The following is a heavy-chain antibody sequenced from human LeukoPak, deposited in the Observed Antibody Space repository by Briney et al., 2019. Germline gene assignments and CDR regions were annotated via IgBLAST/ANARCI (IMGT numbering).Heavy chain of an antibody. D-gene: IGHD3-22*01. CDR3: ARDSLTYYYDSSGPTDY. J-gene: IGHJ4*02. CDR2: IKQDGSEK. V-gene: IGHV3-7*01. CDR1: GFTFSSYS. Sequence: GGSLRLSCAASGFTFSSYSMNWVRQAPGKGLEWVANIKQDGSEKYYVDSVKGRFTISRDNAKNSLYLQMNSLRAEDTAVYYCARDSLTYYYDSSGPTDYWGQGTLVTVSS.